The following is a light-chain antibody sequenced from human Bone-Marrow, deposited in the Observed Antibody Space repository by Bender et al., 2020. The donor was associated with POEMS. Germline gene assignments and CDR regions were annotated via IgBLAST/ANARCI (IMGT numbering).Light chain of an antibody. CDR3: QSYDSSLSVV. V-gene: IGLV1-44*01. Sequence: QSVLTQPPSASGTPGQRVTISCSGGSSNIGAHAVNWYQHLPGTAPKLLIYSSHQRPSEVPDRFSGSRSGTSASLAISGLQSEEEAVYYCQSYDSSLSVVFGGGTKVTVL. CDR1: SSNIGAHA. CDR2: SSH. J-gene: IGLJ2*01.